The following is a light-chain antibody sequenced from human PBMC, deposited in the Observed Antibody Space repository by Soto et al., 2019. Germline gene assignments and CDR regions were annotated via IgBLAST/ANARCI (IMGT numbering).Light chain of an antibody. V-gene: IGKV1-5*03. CDR1: QSISRW. Sequence: DIQMTQSPSALSAAVGDRVTITCRASQSISRWLAWYQQKPGKAPKLLIYKASSLRGGVPLRFGGSGSGTEFTLTISSLQSDGVATYYCQQYSGPYTFGQGTKLEI. CDR2: KAS. J-gene: IGKJ2*01. CDR3: QQYSGPYT.